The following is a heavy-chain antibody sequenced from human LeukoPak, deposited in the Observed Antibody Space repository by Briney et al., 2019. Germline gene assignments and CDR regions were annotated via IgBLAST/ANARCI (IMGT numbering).Heavy chain of an antibody. V-gene: IGHV3-23*01. CDR2: ISGSGGST. CDR1: GFTFSSYG. J-gene: IGHJ4*02. CDR3: AKGGGSSWFDY. D-gene: IGHD6-13*01. Sequence: GGSLRLSCAASGFTFSSYGMSWVRQAPGKGLEWVSAISGSGGSTNYADSVKARFTISRDNSKNTLYLQMNSLRVEDTAVYYCAKGGGSSWFDYWGQGTLVTVSS.